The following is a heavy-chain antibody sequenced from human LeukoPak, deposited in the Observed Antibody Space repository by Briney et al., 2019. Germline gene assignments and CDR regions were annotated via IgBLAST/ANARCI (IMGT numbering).Heavy chain of an antibody. CDR1: GFTFSSYA. V-gene: IGHV3-23*01. D-gene: IGHD3-10*01. J-gene: IGHJ6*04. Sequence: PGGSLSLSCAASGFTFSSYAMSWVRQAPGKGLEWVSAISGSGGSTSYADSVKGRFTISRDNSKNTLYLQMNSLRAEDTAVYYCAKALHAYYYGSGSYYNSQAYYYGMDVWGKGTTVTVSS. CDR3: AKALHAYYYGSGSYYNSQAYYYGMDV. CDR2: ISGSGGST.